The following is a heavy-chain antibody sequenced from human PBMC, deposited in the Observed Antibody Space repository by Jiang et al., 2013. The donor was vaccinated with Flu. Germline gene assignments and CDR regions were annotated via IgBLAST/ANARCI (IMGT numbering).Heavy chain of an antibody. V-gene: IGHV4-4*07. Sequence: GSGLVKPSETLSLTCTVSGGSISSYYWSWIRQPAGKGLEWIGRIYTSGSTNYNPSLKSRVTMSVDTSKNQFSLKLSSVTAADTAVYYCARDPYSSSWYNWYFDLWGRGTLVTV. D-gene: IGHD6-13*01. CDR1: GGSISSYY. J-gene: IGHJ2*01. CDR3: ARDPYSSSWYNWYFDL. CDR2: IYTSGST.